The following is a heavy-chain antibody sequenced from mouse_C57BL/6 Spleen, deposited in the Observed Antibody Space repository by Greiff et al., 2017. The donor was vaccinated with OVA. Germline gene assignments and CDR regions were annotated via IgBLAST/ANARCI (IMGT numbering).Heavy chain of an antibody. Sequence: QVTLKESGPGLLQPSQTLSLTCSFSGFSLSTYGMGVGWIRQPSGQGLEWLAHIWWDDDKYYNQALKSRPPISKATSKSRVSLKIANVDTADTATYYCARIGDYGRFDYWGQGTTLTVSS. D-gene: IGHD1-1*01. J-gene: IGHJ2*01. V-gene: IGHV8-8*01. CDR2: IWWDDDK. CDR1: GFSLSTYGMG. CDR3: ARIGDYGRFDY.